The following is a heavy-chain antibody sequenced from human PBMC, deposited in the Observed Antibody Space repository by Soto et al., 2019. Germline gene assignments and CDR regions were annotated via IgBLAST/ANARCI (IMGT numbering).Heavy chain of an antibody. D-gene: IGHD6-13*01. CDR2: ISYDGSGK. CDR3: GAGQYFSDY. CDR1: GFTFSSYG. V-gene: IGHV3-30*03. Sequence: QVQLVESGGGVVQPGRSLRLSCAASGFTFSSYGMHWVRQAPGKGLEWVALISYDGSGKYYADSVKGRFTISRDNSKNALYLHMNSLRVEDTAVYYCGAGQYFSDYWGQGTLVTVSS. J-gene: IGHJ4*02.